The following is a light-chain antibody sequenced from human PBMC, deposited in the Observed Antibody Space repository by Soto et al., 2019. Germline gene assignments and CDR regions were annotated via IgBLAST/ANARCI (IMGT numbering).Light chain of an antibody. Sequence: DIQMTQSPSSLSASVGDRVTITCRASQGIKNALGWYQQKPGKAPKRLSSTISTLQSGVPSRFSGSGSGTEFTLTISSLQPEDFATYYCLQHNSFPITFGQGTRLEIK. V-gene: IGKV1-17*01. CDR3: LQHNSFPIT. J-gene: IGKJ5*01. CDR2: TIS. CDR1: QGIKNA.